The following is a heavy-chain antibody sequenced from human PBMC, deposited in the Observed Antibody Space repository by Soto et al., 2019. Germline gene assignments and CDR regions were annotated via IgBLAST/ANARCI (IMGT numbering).Heavy chain of an antibody. CDR1: GGSISGRAYY. V-gene: IGHV4-39*01. CDR2: IYYSGTT. D-gene: IGHD2-21*01. CDR3: AREQCGGEKCFSERDVYYYYVDV. Sequence: QLQLHESGPGPVKASETLSLTCSVSGGSISGRAYYWAWIRQPPGKGLEWIGSIYYSGTTYSNPSLKRRVIISVDTAKNQFSLNLTSVTAPDTATYYCAREQCGGEKCFSERDVYYYYVDVWGKGTTVTVSS. J-gene: IGHJ6*03.